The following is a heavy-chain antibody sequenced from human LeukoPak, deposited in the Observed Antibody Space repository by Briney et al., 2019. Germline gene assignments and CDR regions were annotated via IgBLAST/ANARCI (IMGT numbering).Heavy chain of an antibody. V-gene: IGHV4-59*01. Sequence: SETLSLTCTVSGGSISSYYWSWIRQPPGKGLEWIGYIYYSGSTNYNPSLKSRVTISVDTSKNQFSLKLSSVTAADTAVYYCARDAPLAAAGTMAYYYGMDVWGQGTTVTVSS. D-gene: IGHD6-13*01. J-gene: IGHJ6*02. CDR3: ARDAPLAAAGTMAYYYGMDV. CDR2: IYYSGST. CDR1: GGSISSYY.